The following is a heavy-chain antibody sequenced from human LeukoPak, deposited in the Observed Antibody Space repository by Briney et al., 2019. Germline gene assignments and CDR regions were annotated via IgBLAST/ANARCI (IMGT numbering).Heavy chain of an antibody. D-gene: IGHD6-13*01. J-gene: IGHJ6*03. Sequence: SETLSLTCAVYGGSFSGYYWSWIRQPPGKGLEWIGEINHSGSTNYNPSLKGRVTISVDTSKNQFSLKLSSVTAADTAVYYCARVCIVSSSSWYRTTYYYYYMDVWGKGTTVTVSS. V-gene: IGHV4-34*01. CDR1: GGSFSGYY. CDR3: ARVCIVSSSSWYRTTYYYYYMDV. CDR2: INHSGST.